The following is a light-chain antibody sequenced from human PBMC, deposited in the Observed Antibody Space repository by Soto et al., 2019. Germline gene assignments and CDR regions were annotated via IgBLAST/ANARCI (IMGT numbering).Light chain of an antibody. Sequence: DIQMTQSPSSLSASVGDRVTITCRASQDIDSDLAWFQQKPGKALKPLIYAASTLQSGVPSKFSGSGSGTDFTLTISSLQPEDFATYYCQQYKSYPYTFGPGTKVDFK. CDR2: AAS. J-gene: IGKJ3*01. CDR1: QDIDSD. CDR3: QQYKSYPYT. V-gene: IGKV1-16*02.